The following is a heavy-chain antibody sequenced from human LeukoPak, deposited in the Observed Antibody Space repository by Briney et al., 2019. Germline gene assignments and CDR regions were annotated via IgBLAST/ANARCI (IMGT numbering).Heavy chain of an antibody. CDR1: GGSISSYY. D-gene: IGHD5-24*01. J-gene: IGHJ5*02. CDR3: ARATIVEMATITPWFDP. Sequence: KPSETLSLTCTVSGGSISSYYWSWIRQPPGKGLEWIGYIYYSGSTSYNPSLKSRVTISVDTSKNQFSLKLTSVTAADTAVYYCARATIVEMATITPWFDPWGQGTLVTVSS. CDR2: IYYSGST. V-gene: IGHV4-59*08.